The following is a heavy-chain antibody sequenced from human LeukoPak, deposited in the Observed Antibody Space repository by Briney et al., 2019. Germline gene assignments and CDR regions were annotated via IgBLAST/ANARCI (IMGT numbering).Heavy chain of an antibody. J-gene: IGHJ6*02. CDR2: INHSGST. D-gene: IGHD2-2*01. CDR1: GGSFSGYY. CDR3: ARGGVSTSYSYYYYGMDV. Sequence: SETLSLTCAVYGGSFSGYYWSWIRQPPGKGLEWIGEINHSGSTNYNPSLKSRVTISVDTSKNQFSLKLSSVTAADTAVYYCARGGVSTSYSYYYYGMDVWGQGTTVTVSS. V-gene: IGHV4-34*01.